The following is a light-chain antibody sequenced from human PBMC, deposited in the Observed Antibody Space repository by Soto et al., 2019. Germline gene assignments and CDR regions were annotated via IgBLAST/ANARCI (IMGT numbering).Light chain of an antibody. Sequence: IVLTQSPATLSLSPGERATLSCRASQSVSRYVAWYQRKPGQPPRLLIYDVSTRATGIPARFSGSGFGTDFTLTISSLEPEDFAVYYCQQYNSWPPYTFGQGTKVEIK. V-gene: IGKV3-11*01. CDR3: QQYNSWPPYT. CDR1: QSVSRY. CDR2: DVS. J-gene: IGKJ2*01.